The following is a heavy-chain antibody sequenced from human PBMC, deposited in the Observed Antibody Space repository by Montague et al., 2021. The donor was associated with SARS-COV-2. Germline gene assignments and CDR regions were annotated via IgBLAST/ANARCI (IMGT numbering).Heavy chain of an antibody. Sequence: SLRLSCAASGFTFNTYDMTWVRQAPGKGLEWASVISSSGDSIHYVDSVKGRFTISRDNSKNTLFLEMNSLRAEDTAIYYCAKHCSGGTCYSSFYNFYYGMDVWGQGTTVTVSS. CDR2: ISSSGDSI. CDR1: GFTFNTYD. CDR3: AKHCSGGTCYSSFYNFYYGMDV. V-gene: IGHV3-23*01. D-gene: IGHD2-15*01. J-gene: IGHJ6*02.